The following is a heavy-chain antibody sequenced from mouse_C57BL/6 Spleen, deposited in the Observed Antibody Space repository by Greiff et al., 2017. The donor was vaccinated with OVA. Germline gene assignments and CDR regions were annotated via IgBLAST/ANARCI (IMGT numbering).Heavy chain of an antibody. J-gene: IGHJ4*01. D-gene: IGHD1-1*01. CDR1: GYAFTNYL. V-gene: IGHV1-54*01. CDR3: ARPPDYYGSSLYAMDY. Sequence: VQLQQSGAELVRPGTSVKVSCKASGYAFTNYLIEWVKQRPGQGLEWIGVINPGSGGTNYNEKFKGKATLTADKSSSTAYMQLSSLTSEDSAVYFCARPPDYYGSSLYAMDYWGQGTSVTVSS. CDR2: INPGSGGT.